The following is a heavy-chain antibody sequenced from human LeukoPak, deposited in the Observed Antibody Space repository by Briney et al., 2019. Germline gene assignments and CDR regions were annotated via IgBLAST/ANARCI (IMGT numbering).Heavy chain of an antibody. Sequence: SQTLSRTCTVSGGSISSGDYYWSWIRQPPGKGLEWIGYIYYSGSTYYNPSLKSRVTISVDTSKNQFSLKLSSVTAADTAVYYCARGLPYYYGSGPNWYFDLWGRGTLVTVSS. CDR1: GGSISSGDYY. CDR2: IYYSGST. CDR3: ARGLPYYYGSGPNWYFDL. J-gene: IGHJ2*01. D-gene: IGHD3-10*01. V-gene: IGHV4-30-4*01.